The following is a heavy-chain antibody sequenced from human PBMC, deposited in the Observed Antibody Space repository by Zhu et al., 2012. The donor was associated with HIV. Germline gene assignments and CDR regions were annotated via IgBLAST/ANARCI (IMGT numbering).Heavy chain of an antibody. V-gene: IGHV4-38-2*02. Sequence: QVQLQESGPGLVKPSETLSLTCTVSGYSIFNGYYWGWVRQPPGKGLEWIGSFYRTGDIYYNPSLKSRVTISGDMPKNQFSLRLNSVTAADTAVYYCAQKEGYCSGGRCYRFLFDPWSQGTLVTVSS. J-gene: IGHJ5*02. D-gene: IGHD2-15*01. CDR3: AQKEGYCSGGRCYRFLFDP. CDR1: GYSIFNGYY. CDR2: FYRTGDI.